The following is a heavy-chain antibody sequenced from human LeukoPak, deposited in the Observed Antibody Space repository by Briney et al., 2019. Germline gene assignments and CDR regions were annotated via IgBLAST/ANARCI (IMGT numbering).Heavy chain of an antibody. CDR1: GGSISSYY. CDR3: AREAGYSGYDQDY. V-gene: IGHV4-59*01. D-gene: IGHD5-12*01. Sequence: PSETLSLTCTVSGGSISSYYWSWTRQPPGKGLEWIGYIYYSGSTNYNPSLKSRVTISVDTSKNQFSLKLSSVTAADTAVYYCAREAGYSGYDQDYWGQGTLVTVSS. J-gene: IGHJ4*02. CDR2: IYYSGST.